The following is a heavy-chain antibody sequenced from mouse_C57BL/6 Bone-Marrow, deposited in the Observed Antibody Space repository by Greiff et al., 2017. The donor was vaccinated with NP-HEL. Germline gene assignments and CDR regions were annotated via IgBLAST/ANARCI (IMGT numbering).Heavy chain of an antibody. V-gene: IGHV2-5*01. CDR2: IWRGGST. J-gene: IGHJ4*01. CDR3: ATGVTTGYYAMDY. Sequence: QVQLQQSGPGLVQPSQSLSITCTVSGFSLTSYGVHWVRQSPGKGLEWLGVIWRGGSTDYNAAFMSRLSITKDNSKSQVFFKMNSLQADDTAIYYSATGVTTGYYAMDYWGQGTSVTVSS. CDR1: GFSLTSYG. D-gene: IGHD2-2*01.